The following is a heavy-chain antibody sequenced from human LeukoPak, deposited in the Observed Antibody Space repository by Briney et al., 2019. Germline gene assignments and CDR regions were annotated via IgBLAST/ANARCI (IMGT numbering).Heavy chain of an antibody. V-gene: IGHV3-15*01. J-gene: IGHJ3*02. D-gene: IGHD2-2*01. CDR3: TTDGDIVVVPAAMIRAFDI. CDR2: IKSKTDGGTT. Sequence: GGSLRLSCAASGFTFSNAWMSWVRQAPGKGLEWVGRIKSKTDGGTTDYAAPVKGRFTISRDDSKNTLYLQMNSLKTEDTAVYYCTTDGDIVVVPAAMIRAFDIWGQGTMVTVSS. CDR1: GFTFSNAW.